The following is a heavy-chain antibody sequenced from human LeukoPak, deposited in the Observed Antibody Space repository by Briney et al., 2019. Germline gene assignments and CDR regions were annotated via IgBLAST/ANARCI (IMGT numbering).Heavy chain of an antibody. Sequence: GGSLRLSCAASGFTFSSYEMNCVRQAPGKGLEWVSYISSSGSTIYYADSVKGRFTISRDNAKNSLYLQMNSLRAEDTALYYCAKDSTFDWLSPTPFDYWGQGTLATVSS. CDR3: AKDSTFDWLSPTPFDY. D-gene: IGHD3-9*01. CDR2: ISSSGSTI. CDR1: GFTFSSYE. J-gene: IGHJ4*02. V-gene: IGHV3-48*03.